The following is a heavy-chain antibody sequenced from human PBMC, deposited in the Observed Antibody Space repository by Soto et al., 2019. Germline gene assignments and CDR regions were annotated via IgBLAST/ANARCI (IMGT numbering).Heavy chain of an antibody. J-gene: IGHJ6*02. D-gene: IGHD3-3*01. CDR3: ARDRSGFGADYDFWSGSSAFYGMDV. CDR2: INPNSGGT. Sequence: ASVKVSCKAAGYTFTVYYMHLVRQAPGQGPEWMGWINPNSGGTSYAQEFQGWVTMTRDTSISTAYMELSRLRSDDTDVYYCARDRSGFGADYDFWSGSSAFYGMDVWGQGTTVTVSS. V-gene: IGHV1-2*04. CDR1: GYTFTVYY.